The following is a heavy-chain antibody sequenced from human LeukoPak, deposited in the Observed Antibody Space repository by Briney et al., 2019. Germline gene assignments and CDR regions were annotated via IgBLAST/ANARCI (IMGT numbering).Heavy chain of an antibody. CDR3: ARHQDFGQGYQYGLDV. D-gene: IGHD2-15*01. J-gene: IGHJ6*02. CDR1: VDSLRTYY. CDR2: IYYSWST. V-gene: IGHV4-59*08. Sequence: SETLSLTCTVSVDSLRTYYWCWIRQPPGKGLVWMVYIYYSWSTKYNPALKSRGTIAAEKTKKQFSLILKYATAAGTAVYDCARHQDFGQGYQYGLDVWGQGTTVTVSS.